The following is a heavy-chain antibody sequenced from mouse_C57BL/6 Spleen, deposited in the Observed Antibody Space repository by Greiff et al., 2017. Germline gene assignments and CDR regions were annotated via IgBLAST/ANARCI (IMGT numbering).Heavy chain of an antibody. CDR1: GYAFSSYW. V-gene: IGHV1-80*01. J-gene: IGHJ4*01. Sequence: VQLQESGAELVKPGASVKISCKASGYAFSSYWMNWVKQRPGKGLEWIGQIYPGDGDTNYNGKFKGKATLTADKSSSTAYMQLSSLTSEDSAVYFCARSALYYSNYYYAMDYWGQGTSVTVSS. D-gene: IGHD2-5*01. CDR2: IYPGDGDT. CDR3: ARSALYYSNYYYAMDY.